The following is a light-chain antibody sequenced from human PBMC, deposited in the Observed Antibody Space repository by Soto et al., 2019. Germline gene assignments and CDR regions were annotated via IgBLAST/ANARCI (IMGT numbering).Light chain of an antibody. V-gene: IGKV3-20*01. CDR2: GAS. Sequence: EIVLTQSPGTLSLSPGERATLSCWALQGVPGIYLAWFQHNPAQAPRLLIYGASIRATGIPDRFSGSASGTDFTLTISRLEPDDLAVYYCHQYPSVPWSVGQGTKVQIK. CDR1: QGVPGIY. J-gene: IGKJ1*01. CDR3: HQYPSVPWS.